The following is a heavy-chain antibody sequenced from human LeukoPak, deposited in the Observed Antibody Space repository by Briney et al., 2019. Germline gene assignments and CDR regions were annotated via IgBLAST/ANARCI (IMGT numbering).Heavy chain of an antibody. CDR3: ASLNSGYYYGNWFDP. CDR1: GGSISSSSYS. D-gene: IGHD3-22*01. V-gene: IGHV4-39*01. CDR2: IYYSGST. J-gene: IGHJ5*02. Sequence: PSETLSLTCTVSGGSISSSSYSWGWIRQPPGKGLEWIGSIYYSGSTYYNPSLKSRVTISVDTSKNQFSLKLSSVTAADTAMYYCASLNSGYYYGNWFDPWGQGTLVTVSS.